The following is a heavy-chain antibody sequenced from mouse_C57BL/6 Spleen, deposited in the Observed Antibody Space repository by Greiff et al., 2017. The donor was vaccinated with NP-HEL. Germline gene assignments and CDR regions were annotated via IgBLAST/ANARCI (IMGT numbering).Heavy chain of an antibody. V-gene: IGHV1-4*01. J-gene: IGHJ2*01. CDR3: ARVYYGSSYDY. CDR2: INPSSGYT. D-gene: IGHD1-1*01. Sequence: VQLQQSGAELARPGASVKMSCKASGYTFTSYTMHWVKQRPGQGLEWIGYINPSSGYTKYNQKFKDKATLTADKSSSTAYMQLGSLTSEDSAVYYCARVYYGSSYDYWGQGTTLTVSS. CDR1: GYTFTSYT.